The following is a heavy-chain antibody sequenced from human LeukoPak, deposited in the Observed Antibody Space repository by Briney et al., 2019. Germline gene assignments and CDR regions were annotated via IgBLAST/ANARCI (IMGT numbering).Heavy chain of an antibody. CDR3: ARVRLGRIDAFDI. V-gene: IGHV1-18*01. CDR1: GYTFTSYG. J-gene: IGHJ3*02. CDR2: VSAYNGNT. D-gene: IGHD7-27*01. Sequence: ASVKVSCKASGYTFTSYGISWVRQAPGQGLEWMGWVSAYNGNTNYAQKLQGRVAMTTDTSTSTAYMELRSLRSDDTAVYYCARVRLGRIDAFDIWGQGTMVTVSS.